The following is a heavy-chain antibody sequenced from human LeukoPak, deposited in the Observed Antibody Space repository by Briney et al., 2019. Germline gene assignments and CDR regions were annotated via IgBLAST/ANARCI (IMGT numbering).Heavy chain of an antibody. CDR2: IKQDGSEK. J-gene: IGHJ4*02. Sequence: GGSLRLSCAASGFTFSSYWMSWVRQAPGKGLEWVANIKQDGSEKYYVDSVKGRFTISRENAKNSLYLQMNSLTAGDTAVYFCSRVGSSGWPNYFDSWGQGTLVTVSS. D-gene: IGHD6-19*01. V-gene: IGHV3-7*02. CDR1: GFTFSSYW. CDR3: SRVGSSGWPNYFDS.